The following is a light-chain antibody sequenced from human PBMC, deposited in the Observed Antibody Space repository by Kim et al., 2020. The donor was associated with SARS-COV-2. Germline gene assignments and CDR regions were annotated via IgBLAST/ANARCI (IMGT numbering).Light chain of an antibody. V-gene: IGLV2-11*01. J-gene: IGLJ3*02. CDR3: CSYAGSYTWV. CDR2: DVS. Sequence: GQSVTISCTGTSSDVGGYNYVSWYQQHPGNAPKRMIYDVSKRPSGVPDRFSGSKSGNTASLTISGLQAEDEADYYCCSYAGSYTWVFGGGTQLTVL. CDR1: SSDVGGYNY.